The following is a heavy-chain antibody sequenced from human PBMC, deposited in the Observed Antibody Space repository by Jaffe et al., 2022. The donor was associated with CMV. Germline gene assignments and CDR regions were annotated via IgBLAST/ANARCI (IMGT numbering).Heavy chain of an antibody. CDR2: IYSSGRT. V-gene: IGHV4-4*07. D-gene: IGHD3-16*01. J-gene: IGHJ4*02. CDR3: AREEAKSRFPFDS. CDR1: GVPISSNY. Sequence: QVQLQESGPGLVKPSETLFLTCSVSGVPISSNYWSWIRQPAGKGLEWIGRIYSSGRTNYNPSLESRVTVSIDTSRNQFSLEMTSVTAADTGVYYCAREEAKSRFPFDSWGQGILVTVSS.